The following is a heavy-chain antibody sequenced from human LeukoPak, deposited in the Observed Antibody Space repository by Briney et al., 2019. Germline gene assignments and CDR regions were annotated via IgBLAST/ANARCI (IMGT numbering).Heavy chain of an antibody. CDR2: IYSGGST. Sequence: GGSLRLSCAASGFTVSSNYMSWVRQAPGKGLEWVSVIYSGGSTYYADSVKGRFTISRDNSKNTLYLQMSSLRAEDTAVYYCAKDFGGYDTYFDFWGQGTLVTVSS. J-gene: IGHJ4*02. D-gene: IGHD5-12*01. CDR1: GFTVSSNY. V-gene: IGHV3-66*02. CDR3: AKDFGGYDTYFDF.